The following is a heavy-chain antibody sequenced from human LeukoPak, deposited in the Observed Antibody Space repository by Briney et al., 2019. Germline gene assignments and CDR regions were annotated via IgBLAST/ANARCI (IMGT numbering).Heavy chain of an antibody. CDR3: ARERDGLSGENWFDP. D-gene: IGHD7-27*01. J-gene: IGHJ5*02. CDR2: ISSSSAYI. V-gene: IGHV3-21*04. Sequence: PGGSLRLSCAASGFTFSSYSMNWVRQAPGKGLEWVSSISSSSAYIYYADSMKGRFTISRDNAKNSLYLQMNSLRAEATAVYYCARERDGLSGENWFDPWGQGTLVTVSS. CDR1: GFTFSSYS.